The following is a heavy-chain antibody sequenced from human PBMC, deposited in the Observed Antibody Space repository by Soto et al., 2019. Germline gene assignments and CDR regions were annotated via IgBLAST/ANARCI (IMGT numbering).Heavy chain of an antibody. CDR2: FDPEDGET. V-gene: IGHV1-24*01. D-gene: IGHD1-26*01. CDR1: GYTLTELS. CDR3: VLVGATTSDAFDI. Sequence: ASVKVSCKVSGYTLTELSMHWVRQAPGKGLEWMGGFDPEDGETIYAQKFQGRVTTTEDTSTDTAYMELSSLRSEDTAVYYCVLVGATTSDAFDIWGQGTMATVSS. J-gene: IGHJ3*02.